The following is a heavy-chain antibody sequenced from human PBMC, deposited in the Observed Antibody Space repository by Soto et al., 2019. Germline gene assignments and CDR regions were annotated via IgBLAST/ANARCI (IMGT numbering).Heavy chain of an antibody. Sequence: TLPLTCTVSCGSISSYYSSWIRQPTGKGLEWIGYIYYSGSTNYNPSLKSRVTISVDTSKNQFSLKLSSVTAADTAVYYCAGGIAVAEGGSWFDPWGQGTLVTVSS. J-gene: IGHJ5*02. V-gene: IGHV4-59*01. CDR1: CGSISSYY. CDR3: AGGIAVAEGGSWFDP. D-gene: IGHD6-19*01. CDR2: IYYSGST.